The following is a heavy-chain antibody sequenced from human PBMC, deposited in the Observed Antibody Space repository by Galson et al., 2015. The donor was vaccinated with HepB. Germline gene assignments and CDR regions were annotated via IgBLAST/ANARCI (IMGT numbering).Heavy chain of an antibody. Sequence: SLRLSCAASGFTASSNYMSWVRQAPGKGLEWVPIIYSDGSTYYADSVKGRFTISRDNSKNTLYLQINSLKAEDTAVYYCARVLFIDCSDGSCASHSYYYGMDVWGQGTTVTVSS. CDR1: GFTASSNY. CDR3: ARVLFIDCSDGSCASHSYYYGMDV. J-gene: IGHJ6*02. CDR2: IYSDGST. V-gene: IGHV3-53*01. D-gene: IGHD2-15*01.